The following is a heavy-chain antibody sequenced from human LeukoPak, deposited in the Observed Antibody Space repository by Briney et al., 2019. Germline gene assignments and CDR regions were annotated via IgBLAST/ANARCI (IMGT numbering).Heavy chain of an antibody. J-gene: IGHJ4*02. D-gene: IGHD5-18*01. Sequence: GGSLRLSCAASGFTFSSYAMSWVRQAPGKGLEWVSAISGSGGSTYYADSVKGRFTISRDNSKNTVYLQVNSLRAEDTAVFYCAKDRAWLQFWSWGQGTLVTVSS. V-gene: IGHV3-23*01. CDR2: ISGSGGST. CDR3: AKDRAWLQFWS. CDR1: GFTFSSYA.